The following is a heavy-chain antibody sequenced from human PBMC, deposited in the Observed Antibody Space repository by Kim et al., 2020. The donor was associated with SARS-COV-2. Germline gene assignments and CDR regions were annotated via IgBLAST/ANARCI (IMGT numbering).Heavy chain of an antibody. V-gene: IGHV5-10-1*01. Sequence: GESLKISCKGSGYSFTSYWISWVRQMPGKGLEWMGRIDPSDSYTNYSPSFQGHVTIPADKSISTAYLQWSSLKASDTAMYYCARYCSSTSCSHRDAFDIWGQGTMVTVSS. J-gene: IGHJ3*02. CDR2: IDPSDSYT. CDR1: GYSFTSYW. D-gene: IGHD2-2*01. CDR3: ARYCSSTSCSHRDAFDI.